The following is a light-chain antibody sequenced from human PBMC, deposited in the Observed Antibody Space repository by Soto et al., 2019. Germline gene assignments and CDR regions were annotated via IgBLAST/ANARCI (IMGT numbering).Light chain of an antibody. J-gene: IGKJ2*01. Sequence: DIQMTQSPSSLSASVGDRVTITCRASQSISSYLNWYQQKPGEAPKLLIYAAFSLQSGVPSRFSGSVSGTDFTVTISSLHPEDFAIYYCQQSYSNPPTFGQGTVLEIK. V-gene: IGKV1-39*01. CDR3: QQSYSNPPT. CDR1: QSISSY. CDR2: AAF.